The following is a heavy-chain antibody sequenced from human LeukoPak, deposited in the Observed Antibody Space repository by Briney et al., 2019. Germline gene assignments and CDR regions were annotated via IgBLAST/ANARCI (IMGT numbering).Heavy chain of an antibody. D-gene: IGHD3-9*01. J-gene: IGHJ6*02. CDR1: GFTFSSYA. CDR2: ISGSGGST. CDR3: AKIVGRDPLYDILTGYYRPYYYYGMDV. Sequence: PGGSLRLSCAASGFTFSSYAMSWVRQAPGKGLEWVSAISGSGGSTYYADSVKGRFTISRDNSKNTLYLQMNSLRAEDTAVYYCAKIVGRDPLYDILTGYYRPYYYYGMDVWGQGTTVTVSS. V-gene: IGHV3-23*01.